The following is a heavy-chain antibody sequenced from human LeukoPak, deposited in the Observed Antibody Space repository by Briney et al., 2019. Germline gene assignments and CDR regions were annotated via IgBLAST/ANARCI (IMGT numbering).Heavy chain of an antibody. CDR3: ARSRCTNGVCYFPYFDY. Sequence: RSLTLSCAAPGFTFSSYAMHWIRQAPGKGLEWVAVISYDGSNKYYADSVKVRFNIYRDNSKNPLYLQMNSLRAEDTAVYYCARSRCTNGVCYFPYFDYWGQGPLVPVSS. J-gene: IGHJ4*02. V-gene: IGHV3-30-3*01. D-gene: IGHD2-8*01. CDR1: GFTFSSYA. CDR2: ISYDGSNK.